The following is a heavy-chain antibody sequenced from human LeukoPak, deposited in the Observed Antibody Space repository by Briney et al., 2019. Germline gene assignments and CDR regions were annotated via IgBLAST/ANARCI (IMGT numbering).Heavy chain of an antibody. D-gene: IGHD4/OR15-4a*01. Sequence: PAETLSLTCAAYGGSFSGYYWSWIRQPPGKGLEWIVEINHSGRTNYNPSLKSRVTISVDTSKNQFSLKLSSVTAADTAVYYCARQNYGAAPLRYWGQGTLVTVSS. CDR1: GGSFSGYY. CDR2: INHSGRT. J-gene: IGHJ4*02. V-gene: IGHV4-34*01. CDR3: ARQNYGAAPLRY.